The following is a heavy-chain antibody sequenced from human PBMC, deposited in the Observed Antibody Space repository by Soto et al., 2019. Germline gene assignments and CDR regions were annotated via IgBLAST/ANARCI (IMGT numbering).Heavy chain of an antibody. Sequence: EVQLLESGGGLVQPGGSLRLSCAASGFTISSNAMYWVRQAPGKGLEWVSGISDRGDTTHYADSVKGRFTISRDTSKNTLYLQLNALRADDTAVYYCAKDKPGTMSFDYWGQGTLVTVSS. D-gene: IGHD1-1*01. CDR2: ISDRGDTT. V-gene: IGHV3-23*01. J-gene: IGHJ4*02. CDR1: GFTISSNA. CDR3: AKDKPGTMSFDY.